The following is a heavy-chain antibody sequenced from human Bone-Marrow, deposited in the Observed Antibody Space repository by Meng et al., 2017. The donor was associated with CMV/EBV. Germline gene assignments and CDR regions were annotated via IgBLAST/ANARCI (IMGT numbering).Heavy chain of an antibody. D-gene: IGHD6-6*01. CDR1: GFTFSDYY. V-gene: IGHV3-11*04. CDR3: AKVSQYSTNYYYYYGMDV. J-gene: IGHJ6*02. Sequence: GESLKISCAASGFTFSDYYMSWIRQAPGKGLVWVSYINSSGSTIYYADSVKGRFTISRDKSKNTLYLQMNIMRAEDRAVYYCAKVSQYSTNYYYYYGMDVWGQGTTVTVSS. CDR2: INSSGSTI.